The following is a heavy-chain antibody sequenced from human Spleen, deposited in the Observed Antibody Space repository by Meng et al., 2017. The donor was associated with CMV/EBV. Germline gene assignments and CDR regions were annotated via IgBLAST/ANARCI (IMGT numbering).Heavy chain of an antibody. CDR3: AKARFCSRGSCYLIDS. J-gene: IGHJ4*02. CDR1: GFTFDDYP. D-gene: IGHD2-15*01. CDR2: ISWDGVNT. Sequence: GESLKIYCAASGFTFDDYPMHWVRQAPGKGLEWVSLISWDGVNTYYADSVKGRVTISRDNRKNSLHLQMNSLRTDDTALYYCAKARFCSRGSCYLIDSWGRGTLVTVSS. V-gene: IGHV3-43*01.